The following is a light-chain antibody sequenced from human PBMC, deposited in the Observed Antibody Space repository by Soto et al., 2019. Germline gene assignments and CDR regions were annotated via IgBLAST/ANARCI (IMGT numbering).Light chain of an antibody. Sequence: QSVLTQTPSVSGAPGQKITMSCTGSSSNIGAGYDVHWYQQVPGTAPRLPIYADNNRPSGVPDRFSASKSGASASLAITGLQGEDEATYYCQSYDTSLSGVIFGAGTQLTVL. CDR3: QSYDTSLSGVI. V-gene: IGLV1-40*01. CDR1: SSNIGAGYD. J-gene: IGLJ2*01. CDR2: ADN.